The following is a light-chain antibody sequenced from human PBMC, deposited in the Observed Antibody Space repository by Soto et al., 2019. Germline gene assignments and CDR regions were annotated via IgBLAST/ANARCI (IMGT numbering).Light chain of an antibody. CDR3: QSYDSSLSGYV. J-gene: IGLJ1*01. Sequence: QAVVTQPPSVSGAPGQRVTISCTGSSSNIGAGYDVHWYQQLPGTAPKLLIYGNSNRPSGVPDRFSGSKSGTSASLAITGVQADEEADDYCQSYDSSLSGYVFGTGTKLTVL. CDR1: SSNIGAGYD. V-gene: IGLV1-40*01. CDR2: GNS.